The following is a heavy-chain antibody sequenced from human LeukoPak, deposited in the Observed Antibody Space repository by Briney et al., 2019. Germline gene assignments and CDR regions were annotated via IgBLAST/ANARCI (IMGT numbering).Heavy chain of an antibody. V-gene: IGHV4-34*01. D-gene: IGHD1-26*01. CDR2: INHSGST. J-gene: IGHJ4*02. Sequence: PSETLSLTCTVYGGSFSGYYWSWIRQPPGKGLEWIGEINHSGSTNYNPSLKSRVTISVDTSKNQFSLKLSSVTAADTAMYYCARVQAEVGPGHWGREPWSPSPQ. CDR1: GGSFSGYY. CDR3: ARVQAEVGPGH.